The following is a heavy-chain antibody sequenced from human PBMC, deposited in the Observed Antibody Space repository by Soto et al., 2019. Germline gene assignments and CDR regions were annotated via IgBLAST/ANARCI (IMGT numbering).Heavy chain of an antibody. V-gene: IGHV4-39*01. D-gene: IGHD3-10*01. CDR2: IYYSGKT. J-gene: IGHJ5*02. CDR1: GGSISSSDYY. Sequence: SSETLSLTCTVSGGSISSSDYYWGWIRQPPGKGLEWIGSIYYSGKTLYNPSLQSRVTISVDTSKNQFTLNLRSLTAADTAVYYCVRSYGLGSPNWFDPWGQGTLVTVSS. CDR3: VRSYGLGSPNWFDP.